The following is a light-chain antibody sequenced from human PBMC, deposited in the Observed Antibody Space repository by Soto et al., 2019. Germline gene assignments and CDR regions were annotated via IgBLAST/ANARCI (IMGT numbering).Light chain of an antibody. CDR2: RAS. J-gene: IGKJ3*01. V-gene: IGKV1-5*03. Sequence: DIQMTQSPSTLSASVGDRVTITCRASRTINTWLAWYQQKPGKAPKLLIYRASNLVSGVPSRFSGSGSGTEFTLTISSLQPDDFSIYYCQQYETYSGTFGPGTKVDI. CDR3: QQYETYSGT. CDR1: RTINTW.